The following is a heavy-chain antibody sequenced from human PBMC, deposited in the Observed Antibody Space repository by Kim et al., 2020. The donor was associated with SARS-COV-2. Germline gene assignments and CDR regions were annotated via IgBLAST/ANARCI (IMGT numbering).Heavy chain of an antibody. Sequence: SETLSLTCAVYGGSFSGYYWSWIRQPPGKGLEWIGEINHSGSTNYNPSLKSRVTISVDTSKNQFSLKLSSVTAADTAVYYCARGGGIAAAGWFDPWGQGTLVTVSS. CDR2: INHSGST. J-gene: IGHJ5*02. CDR3: ARGGGIAAAGWFDP. D-gene: IGHD6-13*01. V-gene: IGHV4-34*01. CDR1: GGSFSGYY.